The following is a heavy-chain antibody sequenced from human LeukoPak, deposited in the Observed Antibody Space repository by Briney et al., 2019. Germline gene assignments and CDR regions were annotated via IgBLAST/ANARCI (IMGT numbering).Heavy chain of an antibody. CDR2: INHSGST. Sequence: PSETLSLTCAVYGGSFSGYYWSWVRQPPGKGLEWIGEINHSGSTNYNPSLKSRVTISVDTSKNQFSLKLSSVTAADTAVYYCARGRSLEHWGQGTLVTVSS. J-gene: IGHJ1*01. V-gene: IGHV4-34*01. CDR3: ARGRSLEH. CDR1: GGSFSGYY.